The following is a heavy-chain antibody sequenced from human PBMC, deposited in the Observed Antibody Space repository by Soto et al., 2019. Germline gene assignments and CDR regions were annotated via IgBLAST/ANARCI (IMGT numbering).Heavy chain of an antibody. CDR3: ARLARPYCSNTSCFGSNWFDP. J-gene: IGHJ5*02. V-gene: IGHV1-18*01. CDR2: ISAYNGNT. D-gene: IGHD2-2*01. Sequence: GASVKVSCKASGYTFTSYGISWVRQAPGQGLEWMGWISAYNGNTNYAQKLQGRVTMTTDTSTSTAYMELRSLRSDDTAVYYCARLARPYCSNTSCFGSNWFDPWGQGTLVTVSS. CDR1: GYTFTSYG.